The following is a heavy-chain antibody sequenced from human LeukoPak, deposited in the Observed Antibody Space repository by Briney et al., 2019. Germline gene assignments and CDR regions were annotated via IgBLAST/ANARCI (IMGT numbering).Heavy chain of an antibody. J-gene: IGHJ5*02. CDR2: INPSGGST. Sequence: ASVKVSCKASGYTFTSYYMHWVRQAPGQGLEWMGIINPSGGSTSYAQKFQGRVTMTRDTSTSTVYMELSSLRSEDTAVYYCARRIIAAVGPNWFDPWGQGTLVTVSS. D-gene: IGHD6-13*01. CDR1: GYTFTSYY. CDR3: ARRIIAAVGPNWFDP. V-gene: IGHV1-46*01.